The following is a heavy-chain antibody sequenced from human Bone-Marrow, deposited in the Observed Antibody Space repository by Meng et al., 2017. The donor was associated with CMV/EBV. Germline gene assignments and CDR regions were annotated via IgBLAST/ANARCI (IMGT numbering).Heavy chain of an antibody. CDR3: ATTISQGGY. Sequence: ASVKVSCKASGYTFTSYGISWVRQAPGQGLEWMGWISAYNGNTNYAQKLQGRVTMTTDTSTSTVYMELSSLRSEDTAVYYCATTISQGGYWGQGTLVTVSS. CDR1: GYTFTSYG. D-gene: IGHD3-3*01. J-gene: IGHJ4*02. CDR2: ISAYNGNT. V-gene: IGHV1-18*01.